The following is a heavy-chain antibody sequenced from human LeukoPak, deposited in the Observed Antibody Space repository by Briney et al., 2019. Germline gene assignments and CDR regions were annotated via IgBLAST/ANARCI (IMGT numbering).Heavy chain of an antibody. Sequence: PSETLSLTCTVSGGSISSYYWTWIRQPPGKALEWIGYIYYSGSTNYNPSLKSRLTISVDTSKNQSSLQLSSVTAADTAVYFCARQNSGARLNVWGQGTTVTVSS. CDR1: GGSISSYY. CDR2: IYYSGST. J-gene: IGHJ6*02. V-gene: IGHV4-59*08. CDR3: ARQNSGARLNV. D-gene: IGHD6-25*01.